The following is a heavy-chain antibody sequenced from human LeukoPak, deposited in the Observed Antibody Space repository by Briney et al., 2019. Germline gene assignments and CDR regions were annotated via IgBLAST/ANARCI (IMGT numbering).Heavy chain of an antibody. J-gene: IGHJ4*02. CDR1: GLTFSSYA. V-gene: IGHV3-23*01. D-gene: IGHD7-27*01. CDR3: AKGFRSGESRYYFVY. Sequence: VRSLRLSCLVSGLTFSSYAMTRACQAPGKPMELSSPRSGSGVSTYYADSVKGRLTISRDNSKNTLYLQMNSLRAADTAVYYCAKGFRSGESRYYFVYWGQGTLAIDSS. CDR2: RSGSGVST.